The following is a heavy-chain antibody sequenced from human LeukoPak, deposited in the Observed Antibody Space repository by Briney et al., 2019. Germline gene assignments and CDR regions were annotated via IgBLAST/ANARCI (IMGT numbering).Heavy chain of an antibody. J-gene: IGHJ4*02. CDR2: IKQDGSEK. Sequence: GGSLRLSCAASGFTFDTYWMSWVRQAPGKGLEWVANIKQDGSEKDYADSVKGRFTISRDNAKNSLYLQMNSLRAEDMALYYCAKEGSSWSTFDYWGQGTLVTVSS. CDR3: AKEGSSWSTFDY. CDR1: GFTFDTYW. D-gene: IGHD6-13*01. V-gene: IGHV3-7*03.